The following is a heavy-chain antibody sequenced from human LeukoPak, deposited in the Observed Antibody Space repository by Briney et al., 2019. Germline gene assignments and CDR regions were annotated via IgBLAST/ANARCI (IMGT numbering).Heavy chain of an antibody. J-gene: IGHJ4*02. Sequence: SETLSLTCTVSGGSISGYYWSWIRQPPGKGLEWIGYIYYSGSTNYNPSLKSRVTISVDTSKNQFSLKLSSVTAADTAVYYCAGLSDTAMVKLDYWGQGTLVTVSS. CDR3: AGLSDTAMVKLDY. CDR1: GGSISGYY. D-gene: IGHD5-18*01. CDR2: IYYSGST. V-gene: IGHV4-59*12.